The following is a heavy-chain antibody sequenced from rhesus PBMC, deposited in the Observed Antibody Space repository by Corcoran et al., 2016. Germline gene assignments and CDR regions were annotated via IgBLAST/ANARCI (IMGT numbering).Heavy chain of an antibody. J-gene: IGHJ4*01. D-gene: IGHD2-8*01. V-gene: IGHV3S5*01. CDR1: GCTFSSYG. CDR3: AKQYCSGGACYDAFDY. Sequence: EVQLVESGGGLVQPGGSLRLSCAASGCTFSSYGSSWVRQAPGKGVELVSYISTGGGSAYYADSVKGRFTSSRDNSKNTLSLQMSSLRAEDTAVFYCAKQYCSGGACYDAFDYWGQGVLVTVSS. CDR2: ISTGGGSA.